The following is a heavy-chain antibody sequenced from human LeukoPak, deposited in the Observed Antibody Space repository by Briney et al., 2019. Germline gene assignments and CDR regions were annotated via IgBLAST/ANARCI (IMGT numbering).Heavy chain of an antibody. CDR2: INWDGGST. Sequence: GGSLRLSCAASGFTFDDYTMHWVRQAPGKGLEWVSLINWDGGSTYYADSVKGRFTISRDNSKNSLYLQMNSLRTEDTALYYCAKDMGYSSSCFDYWGQGTLVTVSS. V-gene: IGHV3-43*01. D-gene: IGHD6-6*01. CDR1: GFTFDDYT. J-gene: IGHJ4*02. CDR3: AKDMGYSSSCFDY.